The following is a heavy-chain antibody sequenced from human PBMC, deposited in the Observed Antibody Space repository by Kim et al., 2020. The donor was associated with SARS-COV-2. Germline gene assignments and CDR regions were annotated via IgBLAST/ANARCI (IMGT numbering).Heavy chain of an antibody. CDR2: INHSGST. J-gene: IGHJ4*02. CDR1: GGSFSGYY. D-gene: IGHD5-12*01. CDR3: ARAGPDLSRDGYKHGRFDY. V-gene: IGHV4-34*01. Sequence: SQTLSLTCAVYGGSFSGYYWSWIRQPPGKGLEWIGEINHSGSTNYNPSLKSRVTISVDTSKNQFSLKLSSVTAADTAVYYCARAGPDLSRDGYKHGRFDYWGQGTLVTVSS.